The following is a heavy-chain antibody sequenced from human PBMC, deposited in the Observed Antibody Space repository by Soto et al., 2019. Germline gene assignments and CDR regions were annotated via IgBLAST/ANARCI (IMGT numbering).Heavy chain of an antibody. V-gene: IGHV1-18*04. J-gene: IGHJ5*02. CDR3: ARDSLGTETTSWPDP. CDR1: GYTFTNYG. Sequence: QVQLVQSGAEVKKPGASVKVSCKASGYTFTNYGISWVRQAPGQGLEWMGWISAYNGDTNYAQKVQGRVTMTTDTSTSTAYMELRSLRSDDTAMYYCARDSLGTETTSWPDPWGQGTLVTVSS. D-gene: IGHD4-4*01. CDR2: ISAYNGDT.